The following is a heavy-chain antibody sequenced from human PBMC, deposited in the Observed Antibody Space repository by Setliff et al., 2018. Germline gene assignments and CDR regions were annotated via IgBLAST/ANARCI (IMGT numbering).Heavy chain of an antibody. CDR1: GASFSDYY. CDR3: ARDQWVRSPPLYFSYSMDV. J-gene: IGHJ6*02. V-gene: IGHV4-34*01. Sequence: PSETLSLTCTVYGASFSDYYWGWIRQPPGKGLEWIAEINHSGSTNYNPSLKSRVTISVDTSKNQFSLKLSSVTAADTAVYYCARDQWVRSPPLYFSYSMDVWGQGTTVTVSS. CDR2: INHSGST. D-gene: IGHD5-12*01.